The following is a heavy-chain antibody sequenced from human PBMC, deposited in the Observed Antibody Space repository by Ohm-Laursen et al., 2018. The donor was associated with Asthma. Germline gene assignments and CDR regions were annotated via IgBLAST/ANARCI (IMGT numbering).Heavy chain of an antibody. CDR2: ISSTSTII. J-gene: IGHJ4*02. V-gene: IGHV3-48*01. Sequence: SLRLSCAASGFSFSTSGMHWVRQAPGKGLEWVSYISSTSTIIYYTESVKGRFTISRDNAKNSVYLQMNSLRPEDTAVYYCARVSRTEVLRFLEWPPDYWGQGTLVTVSS. CDR3: ARVSRTEVLRFLEWPPDY. CDR1: GFSFSTSG. D-gene: IGHD3-3*01.